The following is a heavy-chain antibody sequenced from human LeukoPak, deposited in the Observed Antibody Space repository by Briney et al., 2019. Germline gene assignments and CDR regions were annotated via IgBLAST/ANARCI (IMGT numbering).Heavy chain of an antibody. CDR3: ARVADPYDSSGYFNY. V-gene: IGHV3-30*01. Sequence: GGSLRLSCAASGFTFSSYAVHWVRQAPGKGLEWVAVISYDGSNKYYADSVKGRFTISRDNSKNTLYLQMNSLRAEDTAVYYCARVADPYDSSGYFNYWGQGTLVTVSS. D-gene: IGHD3-22*01. J-gene: IGHJ4*02. CDR1: GFTFSSYA. CDR2: ISYDGSNK.